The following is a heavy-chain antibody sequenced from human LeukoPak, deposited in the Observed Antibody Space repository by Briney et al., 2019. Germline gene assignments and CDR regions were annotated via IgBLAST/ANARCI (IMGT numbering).Heavy chain of an antibody. Sequence: GGSLRLSCAASGFTFSSYGMHWVRQAPGKGLEWVAVISYDGSNKYYADSVRGRFTISRDNSKNTLYLQMNSLRAEDTAVYYCARGNLVGATMNYWGQGTLVTVSS. V-gene: IGHV3-30*19. CDR1: GFTFSSYG. CDR3: ARGNLVGATMNY. D-gene: IGHD1-26*01. CDR2: ISYDGSNK. J-gene: IGHJ4*02.